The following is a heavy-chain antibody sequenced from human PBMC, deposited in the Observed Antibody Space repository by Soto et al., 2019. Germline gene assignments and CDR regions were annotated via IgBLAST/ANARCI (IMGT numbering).Heavy chain of an antibody. CDR3: AKVPGDQLLPGIAAAGTEYYFDY. CDR2: ISGSCGST. J-gene: IGHJ4*02. CDR1: GFTFSSYA. Sequence: GGSLRLSCAASGFTFSSYAMSWVRQAPGKGLEWVSAISGSCGSTYYADSVKGRFTISRDNSKNTLYLQMNSLRAEDTAVYYCAKVPGDQLLPGIAAAGTEYYFDYWGQGTLVTVSS. V-gene: IGHV3-23*01. D-gene: IGHD6-13*01.